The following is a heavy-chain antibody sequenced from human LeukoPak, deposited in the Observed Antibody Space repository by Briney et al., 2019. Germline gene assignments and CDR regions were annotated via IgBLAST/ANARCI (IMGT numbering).Heavy chain of an antibody. D-gene: IGHD6-19*01. V-gene: IGHV1-2*02. CDR3: ARAIAVAGPDY. Sequence: ASVKVSCKASGYTFTGYYMHRVRQAPGQGPEWMGWINPNSGGTNYAQKFQGRVTMTRDTSISTAYMELSRLRSDDTGVYYCARAIAVAGPDYWGQGTLVTVSS. CDR1: GYTFTGYY. CDR2: INPNSGGT. J-gene: IGHJ4*02.